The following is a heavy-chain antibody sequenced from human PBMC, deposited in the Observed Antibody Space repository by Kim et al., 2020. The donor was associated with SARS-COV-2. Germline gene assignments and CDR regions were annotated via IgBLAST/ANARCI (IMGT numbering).Heavy chain of an antibody. Sequence: GGSLRLSCAASGVTFSNNGMHWVRQAPGKGLEWVAVTWYDGSNKYSADSVKGRFIISRDNSKNTLYLQMNSLRAEDTAVYYCASTTSFGESSFDYWGQGTLVTVSS. V-gene: IGHV3-33*01. J-gene: IGHJ4*02. CDR1: GVTFSNNG. CDR2: TWYDGSNK. D-gene: IGHD3-10*01. CDR3: ASTTSFGESSFDY.